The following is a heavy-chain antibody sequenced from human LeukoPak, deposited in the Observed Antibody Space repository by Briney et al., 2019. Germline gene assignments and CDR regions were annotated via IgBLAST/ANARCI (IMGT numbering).Heavy chain of an antibody. CDR1: GFTFSSYA. J-gene: IGHJ4*02. CDR2: ISGSGGST. CDR3: AKDRNYDSSAYGWGNSD. D-gene: IGHD3-22*01. Sequence: PGGSLRLSCAASGFTFSSYAMSWVRQAPGKGLEWVSAISGSGGSTYYADSVKGRFTISRDNSKNTLYLQMNSLRAEDTAVYFCAKDRNYDSSAYGWGNSDWGQGTLVTVSA. V-gene: IGHV3-23*01.